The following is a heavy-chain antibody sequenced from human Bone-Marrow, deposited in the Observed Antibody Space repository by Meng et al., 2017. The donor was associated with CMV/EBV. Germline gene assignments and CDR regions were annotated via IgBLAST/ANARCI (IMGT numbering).Heavy chain of an antibody. CDR3: ARSGQGNYFDY. CDR2: INWNGGST. V-gene: IGHV3-20*04. D-gene: IGHD3-10*01. CDR1: GFTFDDYG. J-gene: IGHJ4*02. Sequence: GESLKISCAASGFTFDDYGMSWVRQAPGKGLEWVSGINWNGGSTGYADSVKGRFTISRDNAKNSLYLQMNSLRAEDTAVYYCARSGQGNYFDYCGQGTLVTASS.